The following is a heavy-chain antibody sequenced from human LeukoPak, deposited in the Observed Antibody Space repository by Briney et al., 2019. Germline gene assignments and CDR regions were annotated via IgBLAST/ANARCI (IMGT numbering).Heavy chain of an antibody. D-gene: IGHD3-9*01. CDR2: IDPSDSYT. V-gene: IGHV5-10-1*01. Sequence: GESLKISCKGSGYSFTSYWISWVRQMPGKGLEWMGRIDPSDSYTNYSPSFQGHVTISADKSISTAYLQWSSLKASDTAMYYCARHEAGYFDWLSSPYYSDYWGQGTLVTVSS. J-gene: IGHJ4*02. CDR1: GYSFTSYW. CDR3: ARHEAGYFDWLSSPYYSDY.